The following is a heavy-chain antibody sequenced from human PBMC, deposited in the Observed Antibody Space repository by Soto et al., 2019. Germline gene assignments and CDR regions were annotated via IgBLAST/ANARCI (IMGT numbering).Heavy chain of an antibody. CDR3: ARDETAILGYYYYYGMDV. Sequence: GGSLRLSCAASGFTFSSYAMHWVRQAPGKGLEWVAVISYDGSHKYYADSVKGRFTISRDNSKNTLYLQMNSLRAEDTAVYYCARDETAILGYYYYYGMDVWGQGTTVTVSS. CDR1: GFTFSSYA. D-gene: IGHD3-3*01. V-gene: IGHV3-30-3*01. CDR2: ISYDGSHK. J-gene: IGHJ6*02.